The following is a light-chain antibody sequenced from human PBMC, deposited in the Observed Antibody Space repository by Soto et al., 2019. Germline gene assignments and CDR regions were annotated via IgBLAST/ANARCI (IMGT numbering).Light chain of an antibody. J-gene: IGKJ5*01. Sequence: EIVMTQSPATLSVSPGERATLSCRASQSVRSNLAWYQHKPGQAPRLLIYAASTRATAVPARFSASGSGTEFTLTTGGIVSEDLAVSYSHKNARWSEPFGQGTRLEIK. CDR1: QSVRSN. CDR3: HKNARWSEP. V-gene: IGKV3-15*01. CDR2: AAS.